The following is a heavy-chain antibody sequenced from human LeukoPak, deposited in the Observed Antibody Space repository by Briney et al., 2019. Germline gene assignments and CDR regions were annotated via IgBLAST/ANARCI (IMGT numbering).Heavy chain of an antibody. Sequence: SVKVSCKASGFTFTSSAVQWVRQARGQRLEWIGWIVAGSGNTNYAQKFQERVTITRDMSTSLVYMELSSLRSEDTAVYYCAAEAAYYYDSRDAFDVWGQGTMVTVSS. J-gene: IGHJ3*01. CDR3: AAEAAYYYDSRDAFDV. V-gene: IGHV1-58*01. CDR2: IVAGSGNT. D-gene: IGHD3-22*01. CDR1: GFTFTSSA.